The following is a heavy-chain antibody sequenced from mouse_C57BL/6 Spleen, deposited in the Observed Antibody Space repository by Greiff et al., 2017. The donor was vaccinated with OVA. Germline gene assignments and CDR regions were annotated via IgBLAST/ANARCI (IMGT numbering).Heavy chain of an antibody. D-gene: IGHD1-1*01. CDR1: GYAFTNYL. CDR3: ASGGGSSYYYAMDY. V-gene: IGHV1-54*01. Sequence: QVQLQQSGAELVRPGTSVKVSCKASGYAFTNYLIEWVKQRPGQGLEWIGVINPGSGGTNYNEKFKGKATLTVDKSSSTAYMQLSSLTTEDSAIYYCASGGGSSYYYAMDYWGQGTSVTVSS. CDR2: INPGSGGT. J-gene: IGHJ4*01.